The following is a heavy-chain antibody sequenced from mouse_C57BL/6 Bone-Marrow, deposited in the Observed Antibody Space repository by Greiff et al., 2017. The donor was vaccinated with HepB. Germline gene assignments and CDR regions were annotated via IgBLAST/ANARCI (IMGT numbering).Heavy chain of an antibody. CDR3: SSGASLLSWFAY. D-gene: IGHD1-1*01. CDR1: GYTFTSYW. Sequence: QVQLQQPGAEFVKPGASVKLSCKASGYTFTSYWMQWVKQRPGQGLEWIGEIDPSDSYINYNQKFKGKATLTVDKSSSTAYMQLSSLTSEDSEVYYCSSGASLLSWFAYWGQGTGVTVSA. V-gene: IGHV1-50*01. J-gene: IGHJ3*01. CDR2: IDPSDSYI.